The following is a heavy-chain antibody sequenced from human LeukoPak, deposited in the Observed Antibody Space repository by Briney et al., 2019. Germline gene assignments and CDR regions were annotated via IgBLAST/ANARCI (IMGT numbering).Heavy chain of an antibody. J-gene: IGHJ4*02. D-gene: IGHD6-13*01. CDR2: IKQDGSEK. CDR3: ARGGPIAAAGKAFDY. CDR1: GFTFSSYW. V-gene: IGHV3-7*01. Sequence: GGSLRLYCAASGFTFSSYWMSWVRQAPGKGLEWVANIKQDGSEKYYVDSVKGRFTISRDNAKNSLYLQMNSLRAGDTAVYYCARGGPIAAAGKAFDYWGQGTLVTVSS.